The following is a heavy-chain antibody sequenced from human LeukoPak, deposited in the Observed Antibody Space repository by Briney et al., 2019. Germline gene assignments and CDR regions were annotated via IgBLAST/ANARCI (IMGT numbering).Heavy chain of an antibody. D-gene: IGHD5-24*01. CDR3: ARDSRDGYNQFDY. V-gene: IGHV4-4*02. CDR1: GGSISSSNW. J-gene: IGHJ4*02. CDR2: IYHSGST. Sequence: PSETLSLTCAVSGGSISSSNWWSWVRQPPGKGLEWIGEIYHSGSTNYNPSLKSRVTISVDTSKNQFSLKLSSVTAADTAVYYCARDSRDGYNQFDYWGQGTLVTVSS.